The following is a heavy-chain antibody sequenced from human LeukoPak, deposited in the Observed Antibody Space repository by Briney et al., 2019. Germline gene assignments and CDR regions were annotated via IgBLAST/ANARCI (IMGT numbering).Heavy chain of an antibody. Sequence: GGSLRLSCAASGFTYSSNWTHWVRQAPGKGLVWVSRVSGDGSITYYADSVKGRFTMSRDNAKNTLYLQINSLRVEDTAVYYCARQNYGNPDYWGQGTLVTVSS. J-gene: IGHJ4*02. V-gene: IGHV3-74*01. D-gene: IGHD3-16*01. CDR1: GFTYSSNW. CDR3: ARQNYGNPDY. CDR2: VSGDGSIT.